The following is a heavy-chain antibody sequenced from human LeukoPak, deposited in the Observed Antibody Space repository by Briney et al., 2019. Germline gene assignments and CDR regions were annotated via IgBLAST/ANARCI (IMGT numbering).Heavy chain of an antibody. J-gene: IGHJ4*02. CDR2: IYPGDSDT. Sequence: GESLKISCKGSGYSFTSYWIGWVRQMPGKGLEWMGIIYPGDSDTRYSPSFQGQVTISADKSVSTAYLQWSSLQASDTAMYYCARRGFGEFTANDYWGQGTLVTVSS. D-gene: IGHD3-10*01. V-gene: IGHV5-51*01. CDR1: GYSFTSYW. CDR3: ARRGFGEFTANDY.